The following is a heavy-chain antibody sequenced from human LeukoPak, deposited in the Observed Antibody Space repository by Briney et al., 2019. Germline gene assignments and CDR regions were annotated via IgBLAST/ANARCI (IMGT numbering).Heavy chain of an antibody. Sequence: SQTLSLTCTVSGGSISSGGYYWSWIRQHPGKGLEWIGYIYYSGSTYYNPSLKSRVTISVDTSKNQFSLKLSSVTAADTAVYYCAREDSSGYVYWGQGTLVTVSS. D-gene: IGHD3-22*01. J-gene: IGHJ4*02. CDR1: GGSISSGGYY. V-gene: IGHV4-31*03. CDR3: AREDSSGYVY. CDR2: IYYSGST.